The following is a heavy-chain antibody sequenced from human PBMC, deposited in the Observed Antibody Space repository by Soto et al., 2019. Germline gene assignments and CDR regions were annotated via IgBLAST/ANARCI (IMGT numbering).Heavy chain of an antibody. V-gene: IGHV4-31*03. D-gene: IGHD6-13*01. CDR3: AGSLAAAGEFDY. CDR2: IYYSGST. Sequence: SETLSLTCTVSGGSISSGGYYWSWIRQHPGKGLEWIGYIYYSGSTYYNPSLKSRVTISVDTSKNQFSLKLSSVTAADTAVYYCAGSLAAAGEFDYWGQGTLVTVSS. CDR1: GGSISSGGYY. J-gene: IGHJ4*02.